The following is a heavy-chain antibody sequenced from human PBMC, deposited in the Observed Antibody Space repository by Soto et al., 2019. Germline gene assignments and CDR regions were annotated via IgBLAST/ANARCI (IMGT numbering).Heavy chain of an antibody. CDR2: ISYDGSNK. CDR3: AKEVGDCSSTSCRLFYYYYDGMDV. Sequence: QVQLVESGGGVVQPGRSLRLSCAASGFTFSSYGMHWVRQAPGKGLEWVAVISYDGSNKYYADSVKGRFTISRDNSKNTLYLQMNSLRAEDTAVYYCAKEVGDCSSTSCRLFYYYYDGMDVWGQGTTVTVSS. CDR1: GFTFSSYG. V-gene: IGHV3-30*18. D-gene: IGHD2-2*01. J-gene: IGHJ6*02.